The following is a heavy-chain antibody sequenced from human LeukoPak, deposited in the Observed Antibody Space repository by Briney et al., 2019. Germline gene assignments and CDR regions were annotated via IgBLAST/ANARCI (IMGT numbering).Heavy chain of an antibody. Sequence: GGSLRLSCAASGFTFSSYAMHWVRQAPGKGLEYVSAMSSNGGSTYYANSVKGRFTISRDNSKNTLFLQMGSLRGEDMAVYYCARFTSPRGMDVWGQGTTATVSS. CDR1: GFTFSSYA. V-gene: IGHV3-64*01. J-gene: IGHJ6*02. CDR3: ARFTSPRGMDV. CDR2: MSSNGGST.